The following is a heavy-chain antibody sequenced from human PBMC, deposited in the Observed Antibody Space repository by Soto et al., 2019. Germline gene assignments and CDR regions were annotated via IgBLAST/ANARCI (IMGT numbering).Heavy chain of an antibody. CDR1: GFTFSDYY. Sequence: QVQLVESGGGLVKPGGSLRLSCAASGFTFSDYYMSWIRQAPGKGLEWVSYISSSSSYTNYADSVKGRFTISRDNAKNSLYLQMNSLGAEDTAVYYCARDRVDCSGGSCYSHDFDYWGQGTLVTVSS. D-gene: IGHD2-15*01. CDR3: ARDRVDCSGGSCYSHDFDY. J-gene: IGHJ4*02. CDR2: ISSSSSYT. V-gene: IGHV3-11*05.